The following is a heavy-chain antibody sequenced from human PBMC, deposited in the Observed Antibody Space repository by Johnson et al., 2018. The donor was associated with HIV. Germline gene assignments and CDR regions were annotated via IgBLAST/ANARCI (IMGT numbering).Heavy chain of an antibody. Sequence: QVQLVESGGGVVQPGRSLRLSCAASGFTFSSYAMHWVRQAPGKGLEWAAVISFDGSNKYFADSVKGRFTISRDNSKNTLYLQINSLRAEDTAVYYCAKVSSASTWAHDPFDVWGQGTMVTVSS. J-gene: IGHJ3*01. D-gene: IGHD6-6*01. V-gene: IGHV3-30*04. CDR1: GFTFSSYA. CDR2: ISFDGSNK. CDR3: AKVSSASTWAHDPFDV.